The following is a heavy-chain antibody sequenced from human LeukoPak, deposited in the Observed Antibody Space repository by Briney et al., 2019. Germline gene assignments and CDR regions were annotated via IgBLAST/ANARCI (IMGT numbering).Heavy chain of an antibody. CDR2: IFYSGNT. V-gene: IGHV4-39*01. D-gene: IGHD2/OR15-2a*01. J-gene: IGHJ4*02. Sequence: SETLSLTCTVSGDSISSSNKYWGWIRQPPGKGLGWLGSIFYSGNTYYNPSLKSRVTISVDTSKNHFSLKLTPVTAADTAVYYCARHGGPWRAKISWGQGTLVTVSS. CDR1: GDSISSSNKY. CDR3: ARHGGPWRAKIS.